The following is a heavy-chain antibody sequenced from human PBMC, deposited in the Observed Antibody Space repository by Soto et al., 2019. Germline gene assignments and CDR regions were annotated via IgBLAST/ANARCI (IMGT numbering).Heavy chain of an antibody. V-gene: IGHV1-3*05. CDR3: ARGFPVGFDP. J-gene: IGHJ5*02. CDR2: INAGNGNT. D-gene: IGHD2-15*01. Sequence: QVQLVQSGAEKKKPGASVKVSCKASGYTFTSYAIDWVRQAPGQRLEWMGWINAGNGNTKYSQKFQGRVTIARDTAARTAYMELGSLRSEDTAVYCWARGFPVGFDPWGQGTVVTVSS. CDR1: GYTFTSYA.